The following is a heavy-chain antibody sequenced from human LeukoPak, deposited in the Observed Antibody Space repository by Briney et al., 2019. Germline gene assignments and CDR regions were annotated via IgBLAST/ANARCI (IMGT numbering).Heavy chain of an antibody. V-gene: IGHV3-64*01. J-gene: IGHJ4*02. CDR2: ISSNGGST. Sequence: PGGSLRLSCAASGFTFSSYAMHWVRQAPGKGLEYVSAISSNGGSTYYANSVKGRFSISRDNSKNTLYLQMNSLRDEDTAVYYCARGGLRQQLVRGDHFDDWGQGTLATVSS. CDR1: GFTFSSYA. D-gene: IGHD6-13*01. CDR3: ARGGLRQQLVRGDHFDD.